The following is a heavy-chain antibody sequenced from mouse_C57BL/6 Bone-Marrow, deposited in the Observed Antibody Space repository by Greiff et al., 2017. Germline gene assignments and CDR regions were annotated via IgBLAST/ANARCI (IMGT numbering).Heavy chain of an antibody. J-gene: IGHJ1*03. CDR3: ARDGYYVGWYFDV. CDR1: GYAFSSYW. V-gene: IGHV1-80*01. CDR2: IYPGDGDT. D-gene: IGHD2-3*01. Sequence: QVQLQQSGAELVKPGASVKISCKASGYAFSSYWMNWVKQRPGKGLEWIGQIYPGDGDTNYQGTFKGKATLTADKSSSTAYMQLRSLTSEDSAVYFCARDGYYVGWYFDVWGTATTVSVS.